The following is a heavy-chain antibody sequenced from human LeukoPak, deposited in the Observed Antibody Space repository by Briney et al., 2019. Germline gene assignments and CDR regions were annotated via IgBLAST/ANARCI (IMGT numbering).Heavy chain of an antibody. Sequence: GGSLRLSCTASGFIFGDYAMSWFRQAPGKGLEWVAFIRSKPYGGTTEYAASVNGRFTTSRDDSKSIAYLQMNSLKVEDTAMYYCTRGWDPFHYWGQGTLVTVSS. CDR1: GFIFGDYA. J-gene: IGHJ4*02. CDR3: TRGWDPFHY. V-gene: IGHV3-49*03. D-gene: IGHD1-26*01. CDR2: IRSKPYGGTT.